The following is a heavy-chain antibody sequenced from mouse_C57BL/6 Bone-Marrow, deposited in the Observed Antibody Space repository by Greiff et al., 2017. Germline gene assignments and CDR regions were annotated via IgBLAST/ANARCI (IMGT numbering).Heavy chain of an antibody. D-gene: IGHD2-3*01. J-gene: IGHJ4*01. Sequence: VQLQQPGAELVKPGASVNMSCKASGYTFTSSWITWVKQRPGQGLEWLGDIYPGSGSTNSTEKFTSQAPLTVDTSSSTAYMQLSSLTSEDSAVYYCGRPPDGEAMDYWGQGTSVTVAS. CDR1: GYTFTSSW. CDR3: GRPPDGEAMDY. V-gene: IGHV1-55*01. CDR2: IYPGSGST.